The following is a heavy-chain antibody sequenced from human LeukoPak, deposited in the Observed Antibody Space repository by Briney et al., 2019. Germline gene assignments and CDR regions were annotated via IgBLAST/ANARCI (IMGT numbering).Heavy chain of an antibody. CDR1: GYTLTELS. CDR2: FDPEDGET. Sequence: GASVKVSCKVSGYTLTELSMHWVRQAPGKGLEWMGGFDPEDGETIYAQKFQGRVTMTEDTSTDTAYMELSSLRSEDTAVYYCATINSYYYDSSGYYAPDYWGQGTLVTVSS. J-gene: IGHJ4*02. D-gene: IGHD3-22*01. CDR3: ATINSYYYDSSGYYAPDY. V-gene: IGHV1-24*01.